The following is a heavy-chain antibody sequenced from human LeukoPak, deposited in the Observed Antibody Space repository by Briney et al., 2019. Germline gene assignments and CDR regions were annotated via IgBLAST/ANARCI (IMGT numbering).Heavy chain of an antibody. CDR1: GGSISSYY. V-gene: IGHV4-4*09. Sequence: PSETLSLTCTVSGGSISSYYWSWIRQPPGKGLEWIGYIYTSGSTNYNPSLKSRVTISVDTSKNQFSLKLSSVTAADTAAYYCASIAGGAATEYYFDYWGQGTLVTVSS. J-gene: IGHJ4*02. D-gene: IGHD1-26*01. CDR3: ASIAGGAATEYYFDY. CDR2: IYTSGST.